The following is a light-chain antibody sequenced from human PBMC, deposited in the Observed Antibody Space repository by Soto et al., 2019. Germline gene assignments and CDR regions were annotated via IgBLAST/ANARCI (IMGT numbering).Light chain of an antibody. CDR2: GIS. V-gene: IGKV3-15*01. CDR3: KQYNSYWK. CDR1: QSVGSS. J-gene: IGKJ1*01. Sequence: EIVMTQSPSTLSVSPVERATLSCRASQSVGSSLAWYQQKPGQAPRLLIYGISTRATGLPGRFSGSGFGTEFTLTISSLQPDDFATYYCKQYNSYWKFGQGTKVDIK.